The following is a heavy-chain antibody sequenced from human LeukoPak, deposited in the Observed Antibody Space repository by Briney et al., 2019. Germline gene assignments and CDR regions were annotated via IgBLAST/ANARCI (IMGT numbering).Heavy chain of an antibody. V-gene: IGHV3-53*01. D-gene: IGHD1-1*01. CDR1: GFTVCSNH. CDR3: ARGPAGYN. Sequence: GGSLRLSCAASGFTVCSNHMSWVRQAPGKGLEWVSVIYSGGSTDYADSVKGRFTISRDILKNTLYLQMNSLRAEDTAVYYCARGPAGYNWGQGTLVTVSS. J-gene: IGHJ4*02. CDR2: IYSGGST.